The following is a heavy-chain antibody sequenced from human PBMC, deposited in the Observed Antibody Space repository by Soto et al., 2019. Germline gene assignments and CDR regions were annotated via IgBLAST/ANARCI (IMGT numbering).Heavy chain of an antibody. CDR2: IIPIFGTA. Sequence: QVQLVQSGAEVKKPGSSVKVSCKASGGTFSSYAISWVRQAPVPGLEWMGGIIPIFGTANYAQKFQGRVTITADESTSTAYMELSSLRSEDTAVYYCARKGICSGGSCYDWFDPWGQGTLVTVSS. J-gene: IGHJ5*02. CDR1: GGTFSSYA. D-gene: IGHD2-15*01. V-gene: IGHV1-69*01. CDR3: ARKGICSGGSCYDWFDP.